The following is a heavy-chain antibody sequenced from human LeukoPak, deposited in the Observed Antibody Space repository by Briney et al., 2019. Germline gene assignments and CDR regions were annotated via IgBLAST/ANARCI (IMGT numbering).Heavy chain of an antibody. CDR1: GFTFSSYW. D-gene: IGHD3-10*01. V-gene: IGHV3-7*01. CDR3: ARDRLLWFGELSY. CDR2: IKQDGSEK. J-gene: IGHJ4*02. Sequence: PGGSLRLSCAASGFTFSSYWMSWVRQAPGKGLEWVANIKQDGSEKYYVDSVKGRFTISRDNAKNSLYLQMNSLRAKDTAVYYCARDRLLWFGELSYWGQGTLVTVSS.